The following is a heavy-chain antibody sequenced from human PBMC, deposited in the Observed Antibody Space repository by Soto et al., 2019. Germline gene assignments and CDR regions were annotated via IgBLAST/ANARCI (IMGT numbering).Heavy chain of an antibody. J-gene: IGHJ2*01. D-gene: IGHD4-17*01. CDR1: GGSISSYY. Sequence: QVQLQESGPGLVKPSETLSLTCTVSGGSISSYYWSWIRQPPGKGLEWIGYIYYSGGTNYNPSLKSRVTISVDTSKNQFSLKLSSVTAADTAVYYCARTPIHDYGDQSYWYFDLWGRGTLVTVSS. V-gene: IGHV4-59*08. CDR3: ARTPIHDYGDQSYWYFDL. CDR2: IYYSGGT.